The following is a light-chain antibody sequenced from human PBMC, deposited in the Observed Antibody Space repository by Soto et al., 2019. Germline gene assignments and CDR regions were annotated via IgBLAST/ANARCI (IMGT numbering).Light chain of an antibody. J-gene: IGLJ3*02. CDR2: STN. V-gene: IGLV8-61*01. CDR3: VLYLGGGISV. Sequence: QTVVTQEPSFSVSPGGTVTLTCGLSSGSVSPSYFPSWYQQTPGQAPRTLIYSTNTRSSGVPDRFSGSILGNKAALTITGAQADDESDYYCVLYLGGGISVFGGGTQLTVL. CDR1: SGSVSPSYF.